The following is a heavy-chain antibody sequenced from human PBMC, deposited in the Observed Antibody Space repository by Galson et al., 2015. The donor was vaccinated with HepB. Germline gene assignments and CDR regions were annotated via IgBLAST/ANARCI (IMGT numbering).Heavy chain of an antibody. CDR2: IYHSGNT. V-gene: IGHV4-59*01. D-gene: IGHD6-13*01. J-gene: IGHJ6*03. CDR3: ATHSSSWYPTDYYYMDV. CDR1: GGSISTYY. Sequence: ETLSLTCTVSGGSISTYYWSWIRQPPGKGLEWIGYIYHSGNTNYNPSLKSRVTISVDTSKNQFSLKLSSVTAADTAVYYCATHSSSWYPTDYYYMDVWGKGTTVTVSS.